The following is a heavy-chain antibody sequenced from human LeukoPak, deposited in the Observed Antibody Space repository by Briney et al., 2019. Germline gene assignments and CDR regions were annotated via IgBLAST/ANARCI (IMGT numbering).Heavy chain of an antibody. Sequence: GGSLRLSCAASGFTFDDYAMHWVRQAPGKGLEWVSSISSSSSYIYYADSVKGRFTISRDNAKNSLYLQMNSLRAEDTAVYYCARAIEMANFDYWGQGTLVTVSS. D-gene: IGHD5-24*01. J-gene: IGHJ4*02. CDR3: ARAIEMANFDY. V-gene: IGHV3-21*01. CDR1: GFTFDDYA. CDR2: ISSSSSYI.